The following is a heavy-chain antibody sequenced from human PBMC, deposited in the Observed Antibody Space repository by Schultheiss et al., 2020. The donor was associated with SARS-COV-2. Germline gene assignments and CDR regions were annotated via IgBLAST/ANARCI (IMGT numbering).Heavy chain of an antibody. V-gene: IGHV4-39*07. Sequence: SETLSLTCTVSGGSISSSSYYWGWIRQPPGKGLEWIGEINHSGSTNYNPSLKSRVTISVDTSKNQFSLKLSSVTAADTAVYYCARAPYSSGWYRFDYWGQGTLVTVSS. D-gene: IGHD6-19*01. J-gene: IGHJ4*02. CDR1: GGSISSSSYY. CDR3: ARAPYSSGWYRFDY. CDR2: INHSGST.